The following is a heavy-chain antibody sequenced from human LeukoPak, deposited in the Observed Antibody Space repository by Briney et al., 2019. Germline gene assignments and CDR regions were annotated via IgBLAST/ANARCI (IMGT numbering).Heavy chain of an antibody. CDR2: IKQDGSEK. CDR3: AKLSGDYSFDY. CDR1: GFTFSSYW. V-gene: IGHV3-7*01. Sequence: SGGSLRLSCAASGFTFSSYWMSWVRQAPVKGLEWVANIKQDGSEKYYVDSVKGRFTISRDNAKNSLYLQMNSLRAEDTAVYYCAKLSGDYSFDYWGQGTLVTVSS. D-gene: IGHD4-17*01. J-gene: IGHJ4*02.